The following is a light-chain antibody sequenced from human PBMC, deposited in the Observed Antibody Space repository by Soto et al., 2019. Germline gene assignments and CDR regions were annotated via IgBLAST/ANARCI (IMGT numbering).Light chain of an antibody. Sequence: EILFTQSPGNLSLSPGERAPLSCRASQSVSSSYLAWYQQKPGQAPRLLIYDASSRATGIPDRFSGSGSGTDFTLTISRLEPEDFAVYYCQQYGSSWTFGQGTKVDI. CDR2: DAS. J-gene: IGKJ1*01. CDR1: QSVSSSY. V-gene: IGKV3-20*01. CDR3: QQYGSSWT.